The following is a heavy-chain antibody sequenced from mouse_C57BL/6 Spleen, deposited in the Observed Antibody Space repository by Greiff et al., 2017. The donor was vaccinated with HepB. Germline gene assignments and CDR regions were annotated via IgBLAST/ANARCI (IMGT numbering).Heavy chain of an antibody. CDR1: GFNIKDDY. D-gene: IGHD1-1*01. Sequence: EVMLVESGAELVRPGASVKLSCTASGFNIKDDYMHWVKQRPEQGLEWIGWIDPENGDTEYASKFQGKATITADTSSNTAYLQLSSLTSEDTAVYYCTTGGSIYAMDYWGQGTSVTVSS. J-gene: IGHJ4*01. CDR2: IDPENGDT. CDR3: TTGGSIYAMDY. V-gene: IGHV14-4*01.